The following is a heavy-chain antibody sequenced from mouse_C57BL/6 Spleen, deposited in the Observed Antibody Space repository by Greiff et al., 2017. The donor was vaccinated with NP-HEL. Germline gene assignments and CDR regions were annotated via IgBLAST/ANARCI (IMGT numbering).Heavy chain of an antibody. CDR3: ARRAQATDYAMDY. V-gene: IGHV1-80*01. CDR1: GYAFSSYW. Sequence: VQLQQSGAELVKPGASVKISCKASGYAFSSYWMNWVKQRPGKGLEWIGQIYPGDGDTNYNGKFKGKATLTADKSSSTAYMQLSSLTSEDSAVYFCARRAQATDYAMDYWGQGTSVTVSS. CDR2: IYPGDGDT. D-gene: IGHD3-2*02. J-gene: IGHJ4*01.